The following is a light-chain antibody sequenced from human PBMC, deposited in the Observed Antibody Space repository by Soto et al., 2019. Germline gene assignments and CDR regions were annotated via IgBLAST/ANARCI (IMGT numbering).Light chain of an antibody. CDR2: VTN. CDR3: HTYDSSLSGSI. Sequence: QAVVTQPPSVSGAPVQRVTISCNGSGSNIGAGYDVHWYQQFPGTAPKLLIFVTNNRPSGVPDRFSGSKSGTSASLAITGLRAEDEADYYCHTYDSSLSGSIFGAGTKLPVL. J-gene: IGLJ2*01. V-gene: IGLV1-40*01. CDR1: GSNIGAGYD.